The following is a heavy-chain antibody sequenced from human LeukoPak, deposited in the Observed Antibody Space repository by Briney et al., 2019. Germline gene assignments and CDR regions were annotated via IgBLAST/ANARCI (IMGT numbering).Heavy chain of an antibody. CDR3: ARGRGRLDY. CDR2: IYSGGNI. Sequence: HSGGSLRLSCAASGFTLSNYYMSWVRQAPGKGLEWVSVIYSGGNIYYADSVKGRFIISRDNSKSTVYLQMNSLRAEDTAVYYCARGRGRLDYWGQGTLVTASS. D-gene: IGHD1-26*01. V-gene: IGHV3-66*01. J-gene: IGHJ4*02. CDR1: GFTLSNYY.